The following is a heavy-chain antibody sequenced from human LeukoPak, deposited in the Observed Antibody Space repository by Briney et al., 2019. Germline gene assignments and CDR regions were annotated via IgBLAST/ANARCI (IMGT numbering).Heavy chain of an antibody. J-gene: IGHJ4*02. Sequence: GGSLRLSCAASGFTFSSYAMNWVRQAPGKGLEWVSYISSSSSTIYYADSVKGRFTISRDSAKNSLYVQMNNLRAEDTAVYYCARDATSGSYYIDYWGQGTLVTVSS. CDR3: ARDATSGSYYIDY. CDR2: ISSSSSTI. D-gene: IGHD1-26*01. CDR1: GFTFSSYA. V-gene: IGHV3-48*01.